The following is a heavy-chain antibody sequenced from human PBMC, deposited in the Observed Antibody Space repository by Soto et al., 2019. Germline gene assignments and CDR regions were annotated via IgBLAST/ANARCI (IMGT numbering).Heavy chain of an antibody. CDR3: ARGTPSPLIVRSSRGPWFDP. J-gene: IGHJ5*02. V-gene: IGHV4-59*08. Sequence: ETLSLTCTVSGGSISSYYWSWIRQPPGKGLEWIGYMYYGGRTNYNPSLKSRVTISVDTSNMQVSLKLSSVTAADTAVYFCARGTPSPLIVRSSRGPWFDPWGQGTLVTVSS. CDR1: GGSISSYY. D-gene: IGHD2-15*01. CDR2: MYYGGRT.